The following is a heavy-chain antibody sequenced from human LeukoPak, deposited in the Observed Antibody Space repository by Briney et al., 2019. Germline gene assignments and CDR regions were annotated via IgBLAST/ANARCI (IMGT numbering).Heavy chain of an antibody. D-gene: IGHD5-12*01. CDR2: ISSGGSTI. V-gene: IGHV3-48*01. Sequence: GGSLRLSCAASGFTFSSYNMSWVRQAPGKGLEWVSFISSGGSTIYYADSVKGRFTISRDNAKNSLYLQMNSLRLEDTSVYYCAKANENSGYDLDYWGQGTLVTVSS. J-gene: IGHJ4*02. CDR3: AKANENSGYDLDY. CDR1: GFTFSSYN.